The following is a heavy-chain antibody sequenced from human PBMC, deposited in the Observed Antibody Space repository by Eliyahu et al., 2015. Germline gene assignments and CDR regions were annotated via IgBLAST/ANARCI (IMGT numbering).Heavy chain of an antibody. CDR1: XXXISSSSYY. CDR2: IYYSGST. J-gene: IGHJ4*02. Sequence: QLQLQESGPGLVKPSETLXLTCTVXXXXISSSSYYXGXIRQPPGKGLEWIGSIYYSGSTYYNPSLKSRVTISVDTSKNQFSLKLSSVTAADTAVYYCAKNNWNYESCYFDYWGQGTLVTVSS. D-gene: IGHD1-7*01. V-gene: IGHV4-39*01. CDR3: AKNNWNYESCYFDY.